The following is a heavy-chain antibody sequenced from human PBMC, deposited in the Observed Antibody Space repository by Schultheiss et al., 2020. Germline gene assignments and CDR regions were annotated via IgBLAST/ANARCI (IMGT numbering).Heavy chain of an antibody. Sequence: GGSLRLSCSASGFTFSSYAMHWVRQAPGKGLEYVSAISSNGGSTYYADSVKGRFTISRDNSKNTLYLQMSSLRAEDTAVYYCVKDRGRVGATTRYFDYLGQGTLVTVSS. J-gene: IGHJ4*02. CDR1: GFTFSSYA. V-gene: IGHV3-64D*06. CDR2: ISSNGGST. D-gene: IGHD1-26*01. CDR3: VKDRGRVGATTRYFDY.